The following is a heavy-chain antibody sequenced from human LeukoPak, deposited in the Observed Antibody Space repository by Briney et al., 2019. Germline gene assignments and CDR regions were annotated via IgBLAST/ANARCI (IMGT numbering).Heavy chain of an antibody. CDR1: GFSISRSYY. D-gene: IGHD3-10*01. CDR3: ARAGWIITSGIDY. CDR2: IYHIGST. J-gene: IGHJ4*02. V-gene: IGHV4-38-2*01. Sequence: SETLSLTCGVSGFSISRSYYWAWIRQPPGKGLEWIGTIYHIGSTYYSPSLGSRVTMSVDTSKNEFSLNLKSVTAADAAVYYCARAGWIITSGIDYWGQGALVTVSS.